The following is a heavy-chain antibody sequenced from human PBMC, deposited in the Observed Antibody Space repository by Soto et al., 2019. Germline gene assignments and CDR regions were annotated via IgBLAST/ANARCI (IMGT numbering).Heavy chain of an antibody. D-gene: IGHD3-16*01. CDR2: VYYSGST. CDR1: GGSFSDNY. J-gene: IGHJ4*02. V-gene: IGHV4-59*12. CDR3: AAGTLGAVWTPLDD. Sequence: SETLSLTCDVSGGSFSDNYWTWIRQVPGKGLEWIGYVYYSGSTNYNPSLKSRVAISVDASKQQFSLKLTSVTAADTALYYCAAGTLGAVWTPLDDWGQGILVTVS.